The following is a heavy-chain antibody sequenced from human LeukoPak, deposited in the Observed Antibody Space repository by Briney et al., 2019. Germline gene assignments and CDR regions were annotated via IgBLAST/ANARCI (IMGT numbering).Heavy chain of an antibody. CDR1: GFTFSSYG. CDR3: AKDSEERWLQFVFDY. D-gene: IGHD5-24*01. Sequence: GGPLRLSCAASGFTFSSYGMPWVRQAPGKGLEWVAVISYDGSNKYYADSVKGRFTISRDNSKNTLYLQMNGLRAEDTAVYYCAKDSEERWLQFVFDYWGQGTLVTVSS. V-gene: IGHV3-30*18. CDR2: ISYDGSNK. J-gene: IGHJ4*02.